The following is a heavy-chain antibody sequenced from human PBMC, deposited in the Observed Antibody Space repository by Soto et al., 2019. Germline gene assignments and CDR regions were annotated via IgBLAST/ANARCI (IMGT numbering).Heavy chain of an antibody. Sequence: QVQLVQSGAEVKKPGSSVKVSCKASGGTFSSHAISWVRQAPGQGLEWMGGIIPIFGTANYAQKFQGRVTITADESTSTAYMELSSLRSEDTAVYYCARGAWSGSYYYYYGMDVWGQGTTVTVSS. CDR1: GGTFSSHA. CDR3: ARGAWSGSYYYYYGMDV. V-gene: IGHV1-69*01. CDR2: IIPIFGTA. D-gene: IGHD3-3*01. J-gene: IGHJ6*02.